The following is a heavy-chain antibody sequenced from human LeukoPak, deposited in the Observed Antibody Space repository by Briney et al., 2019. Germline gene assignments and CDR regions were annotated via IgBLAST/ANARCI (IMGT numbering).Heavy chain of an antibody. Sequence: GRSLRLSCTASGFTFGDYAMSWVRQAPGKGLEWVGFIRSKAYGGITEYAASVKGRFTISRDDSKSIAYLQMNSLKTEDTAVYYCTRVPDSSGYYSDYYFDYWGQGTLVTVSS. CDR1: GFTFGDYA. J-gene: IGHJ4*02. D-gene: IGHD3-22*01. CDR3: TRVPDSSGYYSDYYFDY. CDR2: IRSKAYGGIT. V-gene: IGHV3-49*04.